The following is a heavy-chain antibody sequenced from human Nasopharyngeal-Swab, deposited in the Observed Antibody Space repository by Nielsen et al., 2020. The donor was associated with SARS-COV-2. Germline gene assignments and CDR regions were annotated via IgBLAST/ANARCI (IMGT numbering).Heavy chain of an antibody. V-gene: IGHV3-11*05. Sequence: GGSLRLSCSVSEFTFSDYVMNWVRQAPGKGLEWLSYISGNSVYTNYADSVRGRFTISRDNAQNPLFLQMDSLRAEDTAIYYCARESSFHYGSGNPHPFENYYYYYAMDVWGRGTAVTVSS. D-gene: IGHD3-10*01. CDR3: ARESSFHYGSGNPHPFENYYYYYAMDV. CDR1: EFTFSDYV. CDR2: ISGNSVYT. J-gene: IGHJ6*02.